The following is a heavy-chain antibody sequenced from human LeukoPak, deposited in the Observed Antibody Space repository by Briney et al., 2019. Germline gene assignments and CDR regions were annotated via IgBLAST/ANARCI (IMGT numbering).Heavy chain of an antibody. CDR1: GFTFSSYA. J-gene: IGHJ4*02. CDR2: ISSNGGST. CDR3: ARGLYGGNSVYFDY. D-gene: IGHD4-23*01. Sequence: GGSLRLSCAASGFTFSSYAMHWVRQAPGKGLEYVSAISSNGGSTYYANSVKGRFTISRDNSKNTLYLQMGSLRAEDMAVYYCARGLYGGNSVYFDYWGQGTLVTVSS. V-gene: IGHV3-64*01.